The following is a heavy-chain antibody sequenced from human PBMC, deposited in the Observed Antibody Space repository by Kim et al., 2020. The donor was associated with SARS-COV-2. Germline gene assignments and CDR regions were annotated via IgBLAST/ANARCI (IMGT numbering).Heavy chain of an antibody. CDR2: INHIGST. CDR3: AKHDARYCSGGNCWYFDY. Sequence: SETLSLTCAVYGGSFNDYYWTWIRQPPGKGLEWIGEINHIGSTKSNSSLKSRVTMSADTSKNQLSLKLSFVTAADTAVYYCAKHDARYCSGGNCWYFDYWGQGTLVTVSS. V-gene: IGHV4-34*01. D-gene: IGHD2-15*01. J-gene: IGHJ4*02. CDR1: GGSFNDYY.